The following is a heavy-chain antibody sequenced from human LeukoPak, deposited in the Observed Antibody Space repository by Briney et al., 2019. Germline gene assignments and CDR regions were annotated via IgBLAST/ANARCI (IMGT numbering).Heavy chain of an antibody. Sequence: GASVKVSCKAFGYTFTSNYMHWVRQAPGQGPEWMGVISPSGGSTTYAQKFQGRVTMTRDMSTSTVYMELSSLRSEDTAVYYCAREVAAAGNSWFDPWGQGTLVTVSS. CDR2: ISPSGGST. D-gene: IGHD6-13*01. CDR1: GYTFTSNY. J-gene: IGHJ5*02. V-gene: IGHV1-46*01. CDR3: AREVAAAGNSWFDP.